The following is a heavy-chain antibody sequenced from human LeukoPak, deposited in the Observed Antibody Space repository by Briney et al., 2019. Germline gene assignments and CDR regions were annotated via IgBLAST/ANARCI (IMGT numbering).Heavy chain of an antibody. CDR3: TAGQNRYSLIY. J-gene: IGHJ4*02. D-gene: IGHD1-26*01. V-gene: IGHV3-15*01. CDR2: IKSKTDGGTR. Sequence: GGSQRLSCAASGFTFSSAYMSWVRQAPGKGLEWVGRIKSKTDGGTRDYAAPVKGRFTISRDDSKDTLSLQMNSLETEDTAVYCCTAGQNRYSLIYWGQGTLVTVSS. CDR1: GFTFSSAY.